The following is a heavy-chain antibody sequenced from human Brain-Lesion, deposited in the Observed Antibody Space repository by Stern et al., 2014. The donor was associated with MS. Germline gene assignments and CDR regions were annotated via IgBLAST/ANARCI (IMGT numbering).Heavy chain of an antibody. CDR2: IYYSGNT. J-gene: IGHJ5*02. V-gene: IGHV4-39*01. D-gene: IGHD2-15*01. CDR1: GGSVSSTSYA. CDR3: AGEEDIRYCSGGSCTGNWFDP. Sequence: QVQLQESGPGLVKPSETLSLTCTVAGGSVSSTSYAWAWIRQPPGKGLEWIGTIYYSGNTYYSPSLKSRLTISLGPSQNQFSLQLRSVTAADTAVYYCAGEEDIRYCSGGSCTGNWFDPWGQGTLVTVSS.